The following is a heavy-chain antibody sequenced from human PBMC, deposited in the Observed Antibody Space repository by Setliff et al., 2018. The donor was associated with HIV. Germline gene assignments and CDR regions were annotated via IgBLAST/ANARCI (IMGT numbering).Heavy chain of an antibody. J-gene: IGHJ3*02. V-gene: IGHV1-46*01. CDR2: INPSGGST. CDR3: ARSDADAFDI. Sequence: ASVKVSCKASGYTFTSYYMHWVRQAPGQGLEWTGIINPSGGSTSYAQKFQGRVTMTRDTSTSTDDMELSSLRSEDTAVYYCARSDADAFDIWGQGTMVTVSS. D-gene: IGHD2-21*02. CDR1: GYTFTSYY.